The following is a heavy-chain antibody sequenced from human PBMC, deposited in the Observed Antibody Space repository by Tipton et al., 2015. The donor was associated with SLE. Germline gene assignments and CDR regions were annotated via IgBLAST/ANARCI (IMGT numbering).Heavy chain of an antibody. V-gene: IGHV3-21*05. D-gene: IGHD5-12*01. Sequence: VQLVQSGGGLVRPGGSLRLSCAASGLTLSGERLSWVRQAPGKGLEWISYISNSGTYYADSVKGRFTISRDIAKNSLYLQMNSLRAEDTALYYCARIYSGYEFDYWGQGTLVTVSS. CDR1: GLTLSGER. CDR2: ISNSGT. J-gene: IGHJ4*02. CDR3: ARIYSGYEFDY.